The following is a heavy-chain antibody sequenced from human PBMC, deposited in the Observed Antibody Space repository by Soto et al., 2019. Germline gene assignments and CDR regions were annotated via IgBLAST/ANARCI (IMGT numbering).Heavy chain of an antibody. J-gene: IGHJ3*02. CDR3: AREVAGLDIVVVPAAPGGHDAFDI. Sequence: QVQLVQSGAEVKKPGSSVKVSCKASGDTFSSYAISWVRQAPGQGLEWMGGIIPIFGTANYAQKFQGRVTITADESTSTAYMELSSLRSEDTAVYYCAREVAGLDIVVVPAAPGGHDAFDIWGQGTMVTVSS. V-gene: IGHV1-69*01. CDR1: GDTFSSYA. D-gene: IGHD2-2*03. CDR2: IIPIFGTA.